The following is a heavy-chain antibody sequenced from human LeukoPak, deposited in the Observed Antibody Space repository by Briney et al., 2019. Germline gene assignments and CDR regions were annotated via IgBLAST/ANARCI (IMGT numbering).Heavy chain of an antibody. CDR1: GGSITSGRFY. D-gene: IGHD1-20*01. Sequence: SETLSLTCTLSGGSITSGRFYWTWIRQHPQRGLEWIGYVSYSGSTNYNSSLKSRLTISADTSKNQFYLRLTSVTAADTAVYFCARDPRGDITGTTFDRWGQGTLVTVSS. J-gene: IGHJ5*02. CDR3: ARDPRGDITGTTFDR. V-gene: IGHV4-31*03. CDR2: VSYSGST.